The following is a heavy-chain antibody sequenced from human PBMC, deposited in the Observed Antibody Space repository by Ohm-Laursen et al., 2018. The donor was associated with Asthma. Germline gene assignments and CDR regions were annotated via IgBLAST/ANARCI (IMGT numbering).Heavy chain of an antibody. J-gene: IGHJ4*02. CDR3: ARGTYPVGAHDS. CDR2: SRNKANNYYT. CDR1: GFTFSDSY. V-gene: IGHV3-72*01. D-gene: IGHD1-26*01. Sequence: SLRLSCAASGFTFSDSYMDWVRQAPGKGLEWVGRSRNKANNYYTDYAASVRGRFTISRDESRNSLDLQMNSLKIEDTAVYYCARGTYPVGAHDSWGQGTLVTVSS.